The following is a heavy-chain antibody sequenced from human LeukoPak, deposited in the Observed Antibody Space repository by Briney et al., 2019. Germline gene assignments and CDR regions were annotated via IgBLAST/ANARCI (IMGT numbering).Heavy chain of an antibody. Sequence: GGSLRLSCAASGFIFSSYWMSWVRQAPGKGLEWVANIKQDGSEKYYVDSVKGRFTISRDNAKNSLYLQMTSLRVEDTAVYFCVSQRDHRVAVAGSFDNWGQGTLISVPP. CDR1: GFIFSSYW. CDR3: VSQRDHRVAVAGSFDN. V-gene: IGHV3-7*03. D-gene: IGHD6-19*01. J-gene: IGHJ4*02. CDR2: IKQDGSEK.